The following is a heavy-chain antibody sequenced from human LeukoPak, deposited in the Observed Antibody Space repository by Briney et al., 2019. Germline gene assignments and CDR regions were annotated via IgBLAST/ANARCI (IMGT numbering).Heavy chain of an antibody. D-gene: IGHD2/OR15-2a*01. CDR1: GFNIGPYA. Sequence: PGGSLRLSCAASGFNIGPYAMYWVRQGPGRGLEWVSVIKADGSGTFYSDSVRGRFTTSRDNSKNSLYLQMSSLTSDDTALYYCATWAFYHNLAVWGQGTTVAVSS. V-gene: IGHV3-43*02. CDR2: IKADGSGT. J-gene: IGHJ6*02. CDR3: ATWAFYHNLAV.